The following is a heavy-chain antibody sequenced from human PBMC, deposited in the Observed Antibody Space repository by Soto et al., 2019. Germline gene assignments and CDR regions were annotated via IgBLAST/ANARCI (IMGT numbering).Heavy chain of an antibody. D-gene: IGHD2-2*01. V-gene: IGHV3-23*01. J-gene: IGHJ6*01. Sequence: PRLSCAASGFTFGSDAMSWVRQAPGKGLELVSAIGGSGGGTYYADSVNGRGTISRDSSRNRRYRQMNSVRAGDTAVYYWAKGCSIVVVTDAAASGMDVWGQGTTVTVS. CDR2: IGGSGGGT. CDR1: GFTFGSDA. CDR3: AKGCSIVVVTDAAASGMDV.